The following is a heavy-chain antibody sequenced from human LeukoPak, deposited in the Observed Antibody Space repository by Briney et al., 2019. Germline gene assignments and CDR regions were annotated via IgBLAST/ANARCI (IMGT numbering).Heavy chain of an antibody. CDR3: ARGGSYLSAFDI. V-gene: IGHV3-53*01. J-gene: IGHJ3*02. CDR2: IYSGGNT. D-gene: IGHD1-26*01. Sequence: PGGSLRLSCAASGFTFSSYGMSWVRQAPGKGLEWVSIIYSGGNTFYADSVKGRFTISRDNPKNTLYLQMNSLRAEDTAAYYCARGGSYLSAFDIWGQGTMVTVSS. CDR1: GFTFSSYG.